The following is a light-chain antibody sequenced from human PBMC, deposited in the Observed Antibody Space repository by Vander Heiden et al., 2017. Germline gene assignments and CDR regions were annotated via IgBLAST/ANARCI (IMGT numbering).Light chain of an antibody. CDR3: QQLSSWPPWT. CDR1: QSVSSY. Sequence: EIVLTQSPATLSLSPGERATLSCRASQSVSSYLAWYQQKPGQAPRLLIYDASNRATGIPARFSGSGYGTDFTLTISSLEPEDFAVYYCQQLSSWPPWTFGQGTKVEIK. V-gene: IGKV3-11*01. CDR2: DAS. J-gene: IGKJ1*01.